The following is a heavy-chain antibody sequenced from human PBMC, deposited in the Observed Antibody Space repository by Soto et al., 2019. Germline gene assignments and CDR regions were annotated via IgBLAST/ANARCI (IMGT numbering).Heavy chain of an antibody. CDR3: ARDRQWAPRLY. Sequence: QVQLVQSGSEVKKPGASVRVTCKASGYTFRNYGISWVREAPGQGLEWMGWVSAYNRNSNYAQKLEXXVIMTAGTATSTAYLELRGLRSDEPAIYHCARDRQWAPRLYWGQGTVVTVSS. V-gene: IGHV1-18*01. J-gene: IGHJ4*02. CDR1: GYTFRNYG. CDR2: VSAYNRNS. D-gene: IGHD1-26*01.